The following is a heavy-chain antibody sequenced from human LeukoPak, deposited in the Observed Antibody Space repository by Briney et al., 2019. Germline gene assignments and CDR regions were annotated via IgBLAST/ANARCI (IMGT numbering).Heavy chain of an antibody. J-gene: IGHJ6*02. V-gene: IGHV3-21*01. Sequence: PGGSLRLSCAASGFTFDDYGMSWVRQAPGKGLEWVSSISSSSSYIYYADSVKGRFTISRDNAKNSLYLQMNSLGAEDTAVYYCAGGQENYFPHYGMDVWGQGTTVTVSS. D-gene: IGHD1-7*01. CDR2: ISSSSSYI. CDR3: AGGQENYFPHYGMDV. CDR1: GFTFDDYG.